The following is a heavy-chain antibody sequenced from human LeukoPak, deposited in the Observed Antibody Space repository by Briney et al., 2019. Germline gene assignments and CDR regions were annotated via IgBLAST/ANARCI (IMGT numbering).Heavy chain of an antibody. CDR2: IYYTGCT. CDR3: ARVVYSGYDFRGAMDV. V-gene: IGHV4-61*01. Sequence: PSETLSLICTVSGYSISRGYYRSWLRQPPGKGLEWIGYIYYTGCTNHNPSLKSRVTISVDTSKNQFSLKLSSVTAAATAVYYCARVVYSGYDFRGAMDVWGKGTTVTVSS. D-gene: IGHD5-12*01. J-gene: IGHJ6*03. CDR1: GYSISRGYY.